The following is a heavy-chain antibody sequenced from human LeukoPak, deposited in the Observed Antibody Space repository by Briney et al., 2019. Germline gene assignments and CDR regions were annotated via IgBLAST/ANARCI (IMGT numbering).Heavy chain of an antibody. CDR2: ISGSGGST. CDR1: GFTFSSYA. J-gene: IGHJ4*02. CDR3: ARDQGSSSGYYYWFDY. Sequence: PGGSLRLSCAASGFTFSSYAMSWVRQAPGKGLVWVSAISGSGGSTYYADSVKGRFTISRDNAKNSLYLQMNSLRDEDTAVYYCARDQGSSSGYYYWFDYWGQGTLVTVSS. V-gene: IGHV3-23*01. D-gene: IGHD3-22*01.